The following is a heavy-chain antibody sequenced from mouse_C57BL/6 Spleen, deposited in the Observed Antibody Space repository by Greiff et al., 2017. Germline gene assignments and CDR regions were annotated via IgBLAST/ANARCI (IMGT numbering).Heavy chain of an antibody. Sequence: EVQLVESGPELVKPGASVKISCKASGYSFTGYYMNWVKQSPEKSLEWIGEINPSTGGTTYNQKFKAKATLTVDKSSSTAYMQLKSLTSEDSAVYYCARSGDYDVAMDYWGQGTSVTVSS. D-gene: IGHD2-4*01. CDR1: GYSFTGYY. V-gene: IGHV1-42*01. CDR3: ARSGDYDVAMDY. CDR2: INPSTGGT. J-gene: IGHJ4*01.